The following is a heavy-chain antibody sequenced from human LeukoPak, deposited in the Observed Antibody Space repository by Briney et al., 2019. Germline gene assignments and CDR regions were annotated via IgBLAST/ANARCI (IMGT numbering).Heavy chain of an antibody. D-gene: IGHD4-11*01. J-gene: IGHJ4*02. Sequence: ASVKVSCKTSGFTFTGYYVHWVRQAPGQGLEWMGWINLNSGGTTYAQNFQGRVTMTRDTSMSTAYMELSRLRSDDTAVYFCAKDAVTVATPYFDFWGQGTLVTVSS. CDR2: INLNSGGT. V-gene: IGHV1-2*02. CDR3: AKDAVTVATPYFDF. CDR1: GFTFTGYY.